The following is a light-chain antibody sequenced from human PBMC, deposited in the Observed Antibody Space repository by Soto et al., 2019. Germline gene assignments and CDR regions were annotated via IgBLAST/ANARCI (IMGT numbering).Light chain of an antibody. V-gene: IGKV3-15*01. CDR3: QQYSKWPLT. J-gene: IGKJ4*01. CDR2: DAS. Sequence: EIVMTQSPATLSVSPGERATFSCRASQSVSNYLAWYQQTPGQAPRLLFYDASTRATGIPARFSGSGSGTEFILTISSLQSEDFAVYSCQQYSKWPLTFGGGTKVDI. CDR1: QSVSNY.